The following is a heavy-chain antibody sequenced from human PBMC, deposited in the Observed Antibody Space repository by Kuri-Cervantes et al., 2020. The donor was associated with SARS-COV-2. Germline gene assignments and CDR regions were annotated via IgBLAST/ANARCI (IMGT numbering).Heavy chain of an antibody. CDR1: GFTFSNYA. V-gene: IGHV3-23*01. J-gene: IGHJ4*02. CDR3: ARDQGAHIAVAVVFDY. D-gene: IGHD6-19*01. Sequence: LSLTCAASGFTFSNYAMSWVRQAPGKGLEWVSGLGGSGDVTYYADSVKGRFTISGDNSKNTLYLQMNSLRAEDTAVYYCARDQGAHIAVAVVFDYWGQGTLVTVSS. CDR2: LGGSGDVT.